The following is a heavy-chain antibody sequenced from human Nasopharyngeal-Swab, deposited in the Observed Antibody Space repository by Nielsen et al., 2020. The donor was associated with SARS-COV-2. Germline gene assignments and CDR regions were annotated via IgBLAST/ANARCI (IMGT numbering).Heavy chain of an antibody. D-gene: IGHD3-10*01. CDR1: GFTFSTYW. Sequence: GESLKISCAASGFTFSTYWMSWVRQVPGKGLEWVGNIKEDGSEKQYVDSVKGRFTMSRDNAKNSLYLQMNSLRAEDTAVYYCARVFPSGSGVFHYWGQGTLVTVSS. CDR3: ARVFPSGSGVFHY. V-gene: IGHV3-7*01. CDR2: IKEDGSEK. J-gene: IGHJ4*02.